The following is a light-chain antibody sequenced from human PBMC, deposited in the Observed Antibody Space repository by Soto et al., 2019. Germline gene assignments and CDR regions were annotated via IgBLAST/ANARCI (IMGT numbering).Light chain of an antibody. CDR1: SSDVGGYNY. CDR3: CSYAGSYTKV. CDR2: DVS. J-gene: IGLJ2*01. Sequence: QSVLTQPRSVSGSPGPSVTISCTGTSSDVGGYNYVSWYQQHPGKAPKLMIYDVSKRPSGVPDRFSGSKSGNTASLTISGLQAEDEADYYCCSYAGSYTKVFGGGTKLTVL. V-gene: IGLV2-11*01.